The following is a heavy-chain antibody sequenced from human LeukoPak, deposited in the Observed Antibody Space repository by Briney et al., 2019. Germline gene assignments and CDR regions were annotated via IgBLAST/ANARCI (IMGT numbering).Heavy chain of an antibody. J-gene: IGHJ4*02. V-gene: IGHV4-59*01. Sequence: PSETLSLTCTVSGGSISSYYWSWIRQPPGKGLEWIGYIYYSGSTNYNPSLKSRVAISVDTSKNQFPLKLSSVTAADTAVYYCARVREYYYGSGSYYIGPFDYWGQGTLATVSS. D-gene: IGHD3-10*01. CDR1: GGSISSYY. CDR3: ARVREYYYGSGSYYIGPFDY. CDR2: IYYSGST.